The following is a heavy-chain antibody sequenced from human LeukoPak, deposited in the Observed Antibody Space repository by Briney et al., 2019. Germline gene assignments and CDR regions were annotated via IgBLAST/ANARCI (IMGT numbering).Heavy chain of an antibody. CDR3: SLARSEYHYGMDA. V-gene: IGHV6-1*01. J-gene: IGHJ6*02. CDR2: IYYRSKWYY. Sequence: SQTLSLTCAISGDSVSSISVAWNWIRQSPSRGLEWLGRIYYRSKWYYEYAVSVKSRINISPDTSKNQFSLQLTSVTPEDTAVYYCSLARSEYHYGMDAWGQGTTVTVSS. CDR1: GDSVSSISVA.